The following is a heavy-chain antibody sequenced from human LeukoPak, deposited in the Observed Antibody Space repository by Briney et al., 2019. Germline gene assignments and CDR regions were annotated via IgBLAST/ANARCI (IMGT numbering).Heavy chain of an antibody. J-gene: IGHJ3*02. V-gene: IGHV3-21*01. Sequence: GGSLRLSCAASGFTFSSYSMNWVRQAPGKGLEWVSSISSSSSYIYYADSVKGRFTISRGNAKNSLYLQMNSLRAEDTAVYYCASDIPAKDAFDIWGQGTMVTVSS. D-gene: IGHD6-25*01. CDR3: ASDIPAKDAFDI. CDR2: ISSSSSYI. CDR1: GFTFSSYS.